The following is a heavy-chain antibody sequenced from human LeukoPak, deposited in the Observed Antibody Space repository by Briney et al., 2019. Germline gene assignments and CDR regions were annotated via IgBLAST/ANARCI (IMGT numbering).Heavy chain of an antibody. CDR1: GGSFSGYY. Sequence: SETLSLTCAVYGGSFSGYYWSWIRKPPGKGLEWIGEINHSGSTNYNPSLKSRVTISVDTSKNQFSLKLSSVTAADTAVYYCARRRGRTYYYDSSGPKGAYFDYWGQGTLVTVSS. V-gene: IGHV4-34*01. CDR3: ARRRGRTYYYDSSGPKGAYFDY. CDR2: INHSGST. D-gene: IGHD3-22*01. J-gene: IGHJ4*02.